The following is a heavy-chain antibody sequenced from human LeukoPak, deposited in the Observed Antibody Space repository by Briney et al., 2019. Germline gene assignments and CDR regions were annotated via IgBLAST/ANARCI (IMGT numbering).Heavy chain of an antibody. J-gene: IGHJ4*02. Sequence: GGSLRLSCAGSGFTLSSYAMSWVRQAPGKGLEWVANIKQDGSEKYYVDSVKGRFTISRDNAKNTLYLQMNSLRAEDTAVYYCARDPDWNYGNWGQGTLVTVSS. CDR2: IKQDGSEK. CDR1: GFTLSSYA. D-gene: IGHD1-7*01. CDR3: ARDPDWNYGN. V-gene: IGHV3-7*01.